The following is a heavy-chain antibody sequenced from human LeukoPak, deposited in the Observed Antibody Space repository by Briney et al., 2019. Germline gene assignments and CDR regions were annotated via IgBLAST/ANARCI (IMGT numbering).Heavy chain of an antibody. D-gene: IGHD1-26*01. CDR2: IYYSGST. V-gene: IGHV4-39*01. CDR3: ARHEYSGSYYGLSWFDP. Sequence: SETLSLTCTVSGGSISSSGYYWGWIRQPPGKGLEWIASIYYSGSTYYNPSLKSRVTIFVDTSKNQLSLKLSSQTAADTAVYYCARHEYSGSYYGLSWFDPWGQGTLVTVSS. J-gene: IGHJ5*02. CDR1: GGSISSSGYY.